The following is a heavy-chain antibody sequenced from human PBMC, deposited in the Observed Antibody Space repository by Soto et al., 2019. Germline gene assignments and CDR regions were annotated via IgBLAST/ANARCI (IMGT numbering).Heavy chain of an antibody. J-gene: IGHJ3*02. V-gene: IGHV4-59*01. CDR1: CGSISSYY. CDR3: ARTGYAFDI. Sequence: PSETLSLTCTFSCGSISSYYWSWIRQPPGKGLEWIGYIYYSGSTNYNPSLKSRVTISVDTSKNQFSLKLSSVTAADTAVYYCARTGYAFDIWGQGTMVTVSS. CDR2: IYYSGST. D-gene: IGHD3-9*01.